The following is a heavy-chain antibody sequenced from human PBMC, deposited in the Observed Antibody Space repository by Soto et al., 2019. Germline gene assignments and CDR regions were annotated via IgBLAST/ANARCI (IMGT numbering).Heavy chain of an antibody. D-gene: IGHD3-22*01. Sequence: LRLSCAAAGFSVSTSHMNWVRQTPGKGLEWVSVIYSGGATYYAASVKGRFTISRDKSKNTVYLQMNSLRAEDTAVYYCARPTRYYYDSSGQSAWFDPWGQGTLVTVSS. CDR1: GFSVSTSH. CDR3: ARPTRYYYDSSGQSAWFDP. CDR2: IYSGGAT. J-gene: IGHJ5*02. V-gene: IGHV3-53*01.